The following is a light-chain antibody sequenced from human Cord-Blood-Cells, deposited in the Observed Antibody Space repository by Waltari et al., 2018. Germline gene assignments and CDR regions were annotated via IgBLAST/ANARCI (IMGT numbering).Light chain of an antibody. CDR1: QGVSSY. CDR2: DAS. Sequence: EIVLTQSPATLSLSPGERATCSCRASQGVSSYLAWYQQKPGQAPRLLIYDASNRATGIPARFSGSGPGTDFTLTISSLEPEDFAVYYCQQRSNWLTFGGGTKVEIK. CDR3: QQRSNWLT. V-gene: IGKV3D-11*01. J-gene: IGKJ4*01.